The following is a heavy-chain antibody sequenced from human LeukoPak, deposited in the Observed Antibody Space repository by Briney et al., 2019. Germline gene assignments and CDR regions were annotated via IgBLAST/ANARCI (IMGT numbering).Heavy chain of an antibody. Sequence: GASVKVSCKASGYTFTSYGISWVRQAPGQGLEWMGWISAYNGNTNYAQKLQGRVTITADESTSTAYMELSSLRSEDTAVYYCARRRSIQLWASFDYWGQGTLVTVSS. CDR1: GYTFTSYG. V-gene: IGHV1-18*01. D-gene: IGHD5-18*01. J-gene: IGHJ4*02. CDR2: ISAYNGNT. CDR3: ARRRSIQLWASFDY.